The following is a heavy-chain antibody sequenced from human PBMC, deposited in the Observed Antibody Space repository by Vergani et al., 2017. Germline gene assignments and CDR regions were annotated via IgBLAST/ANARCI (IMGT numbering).Heavy chain of an antibody. Sequence: QVQLVESGGGVVQPGRSLRLSCAASGFTFNQSGMHWVRQAPGKGLEWVAVTWYDGNNKQYADSVKGRFTISRDNSKSTMYLQMNSLRDEDTGVYYCARDWRLLYNRFDPWVQGTLVTVSS. CDR1: GFTFNQSG. CDR3: ARDWRLLYNRFDP. D-gene: IGHD1-14*01. J-gene: IGHJ5*02. CDR2: TWYDGNNK. V-gene: IGHV3-33*01.